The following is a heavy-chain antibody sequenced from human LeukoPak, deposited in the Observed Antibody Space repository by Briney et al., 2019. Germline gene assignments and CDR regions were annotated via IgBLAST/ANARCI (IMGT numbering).Heavy chain of an antibody. CDR2: ISSDGSNI. Sequence: GRSLRLSCAASGFTFSSYTMHWVRQGPGKGLEWVAVISSDGSNIFNAASVKGRFTISRDNAKNSLYLQMNSLRAEDTAVYYCARDCCGSYYYYYGMDVWGQGTTVTVSS. V-gene: IGHV3-30-3*01. CDR3: ARDCCGSYYYYYGMDV. J-gene: IGHJ6*02. CDR1: GFTFSSYT. D-gene: IGHD1-26*01.